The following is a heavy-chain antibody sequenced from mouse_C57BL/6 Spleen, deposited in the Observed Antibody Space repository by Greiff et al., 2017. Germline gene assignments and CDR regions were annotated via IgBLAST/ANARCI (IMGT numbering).Heavy chain of an antibody. CDR2: IDPENGDT. CDR3: TTGRRSAGYVEDFDY. D-gene: IGHD3-2*02. CDR1: GFNIKDDY. V-gene: IGHV14-4*01. Sequence: EVQLQQSGAELVRPGASVKLSCTASGFNIKDDYMHWVKQRPEQGLEWIGWIDPENGDTEYASKFPGKATITADTSSNTAYLQLSILTSEDTAVYYCTTGRRSAGYVEDFDYWGQGTTLTVSS. J-gene: IGHJ2*01.